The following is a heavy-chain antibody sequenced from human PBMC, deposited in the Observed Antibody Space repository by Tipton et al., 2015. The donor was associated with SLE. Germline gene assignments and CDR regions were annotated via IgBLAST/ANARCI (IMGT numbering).Heavy chain of an antibody. D-gene: IGHD5/OR15-5a*01. Sequence: TLSLTCTVSGGSISPYYWSWIRQPPGKGLEWIGYIYYSGNTKYNPSLKSRVTISVDTSKNQFSLKLSSVTAADTAVYYCARDGLGWGYYFYMDVWGKGTTVTVS. CDR3: ARDGLGWGYYFYMDV. CDR2: IYYSGNT. V-gene: IGHV4-59*01. CDR1: GGSISPYY. J-gene: IGHJ6*03.